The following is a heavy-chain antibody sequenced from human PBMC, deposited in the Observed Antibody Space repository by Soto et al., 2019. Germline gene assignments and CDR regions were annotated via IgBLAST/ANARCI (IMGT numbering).Heavy chain of an antibody. D-gene: IGHD6-13*01. CDR1: GFTFSNAW. CDR2: IKSNTDGGTT. V-gene: IGHV3-15*01. Sequence: EVQLVESGGGLVKPGGSLRLSCAASGFTFSNAWMSWVRQAPGKGLEWVGRIKSNTDGGTTDYAAPVKGRFTISRDDSKNTLYLQMNSLKTEDTAVYYCTTEPDSSSSLDVWGQGTTVTFSS. CDR3: TTEPDSSSSLDV. J-gene: IGHJ6*02.